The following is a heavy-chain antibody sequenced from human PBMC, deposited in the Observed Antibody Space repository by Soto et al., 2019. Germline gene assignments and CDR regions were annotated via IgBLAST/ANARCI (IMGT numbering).Heavy chain of an antibody. CDR2: ISGSGGST. CDR1: GFSFSSYS. CDR3: AKDQAMDNYYYYGMDV. V-gene: IGHV3-23*01. Sequence: PXGSLRLSFAASGFSFSSYSVSWVRQAPGKGLEWVSAISGSGGSTYYADSVKGRFTISRDNSKNTLYLQMNSLRAEDTAVYYCAKDQAMDNYYYYGMDVWGQGTTVTVSS. D-gene: IGHD5-18*01. J-gene: IGHJ6*02.